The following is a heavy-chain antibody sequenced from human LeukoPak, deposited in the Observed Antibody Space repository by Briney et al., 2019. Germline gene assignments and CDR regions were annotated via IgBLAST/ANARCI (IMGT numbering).Heavy chain of an antibody. Sequence: PSETLSLTCTVSGGSIGSSSYYWGWIRQPPGKGLEWIGSIYYSGSTYYNPSLKSRVTISVDTSKNQFSLKLSSVTAADTAVYYCARGVTGCSSTSCYLPFGWFDPWGQGTLVTVSS. CDR1: GGSIGSSSYY. CDR2: IYYSGST. CDR3: ARGVTGCSSTSCYLPFGWFDP. D-gene: IGHD2-2*01. V-gene: IGHV4-39*07. J-gene: IGHJ5*02.